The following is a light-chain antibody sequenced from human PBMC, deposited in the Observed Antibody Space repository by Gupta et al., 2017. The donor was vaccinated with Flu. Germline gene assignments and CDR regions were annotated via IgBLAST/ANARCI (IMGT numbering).Light chain of an antibody. J-gene: IGKJ1*01. V-gene: IGKV1-39*01. Sequence: DMQMTQSPSSLSASVCDRVTITCRASQSISTFLNWYQQEPGIAPKLPLFALSRLQSGVRSRYSGSESAADMTLTIRMLPPEDFATYYCQQCDSDPRTFGQGTKVEVK. CDR2: ALS. CDR3: QQCDSDPRT. CDR1: QSISTF.